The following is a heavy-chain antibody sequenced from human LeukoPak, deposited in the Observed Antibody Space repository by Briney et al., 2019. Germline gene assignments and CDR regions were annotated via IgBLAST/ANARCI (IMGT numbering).Heavy chain of an antibody. V-gene: IGHV3-74*01. J-gene: IGHJ5*01. D-gene: IGHD3-10*02. Sequence: PGGSLRLSCAASRFTFSVHWMHWVRQAPGKGLEWVSRINPDESDKAYADSVKGRFTISRDNAKNTLYLQTNSLRAEDTAVYYCARDRVATIFTYHPMFDSWGPGTLVTVSS. CDR3: ARDRVATIFTYHPMFDS. CDR2: INPDESDK. CDR1: RFTFSVHW.